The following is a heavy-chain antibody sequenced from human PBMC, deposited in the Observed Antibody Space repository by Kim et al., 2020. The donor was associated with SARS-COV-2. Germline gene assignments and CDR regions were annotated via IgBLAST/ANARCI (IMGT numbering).Heavy chain of an antibody. D-gene: IGHD3-22*01. CDR1: GGSISSGSYY. V-gene: IGHV4-61*02. CDR3: ARDSSGYFLSLAFDI. CDR2: IYTSGST. J-gene: IGHJ3*02. Sequence: SETLSLTCTVSGGSISSGSYYWSWIRQPAGKGLEWIGRIYTSGSTNYNPSLKSRVTISVDTSKNQFSLKLSSVTAADTAVYYCARDSSGYFLSLAFDIWGQGTMVTVSS.